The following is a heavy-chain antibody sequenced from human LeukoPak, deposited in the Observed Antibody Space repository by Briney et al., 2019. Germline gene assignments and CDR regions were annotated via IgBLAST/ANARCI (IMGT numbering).Heavy chain of an antibody. V-gene: IGHV3-23*01. CDR2: ISASGGST. D-gene: IGHD3-10*01. Sequence: PGGSLRLSCVASGFTFSNYVMSWVRQAPGKGLEWVSTISASGGSTYYADSVKGRFTISRDNSQNTLFLQMNTVRTTAVYYCAKGFNYGSGRYEYYQHWGQGTLVTVSS. J-gene: IGHJ1*01. CDR1: GFTFSNYV. CDR3: AKGFNYGSGRYEYYQH.